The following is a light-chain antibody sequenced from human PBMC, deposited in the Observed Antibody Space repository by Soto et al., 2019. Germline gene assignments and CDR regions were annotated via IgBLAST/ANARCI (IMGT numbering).Light chain of an antibody. CDR1: QSISSY. CDR3: LQDYNYPWT. CDR2: AAS. J-gene: IGKJ1*01. V-gene: IGKV1-6*01. Sequence: IQMTQSPSSLSASVGDRVTITCRASQSISSYLNWYQQKPGKAPNLLIYAASSLQSGVPSRFSGSGSGTDFTLTISSLQPEDFATYYCLQDYNYPWTFGQGTKVDIK.